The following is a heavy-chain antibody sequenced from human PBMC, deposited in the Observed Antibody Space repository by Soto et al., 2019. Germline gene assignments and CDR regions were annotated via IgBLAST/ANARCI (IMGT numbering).Heavy chain of an antibody. CDR1: GGSISSSSYY. J-gene: IGHJ5*02. CDR3: AREYDILTGPRAEIWFDP. V-gene: IGHV4-39*01. D-gene: IGHD3-9*01. Sequence: SETLSLTCTVSGGSISSSSYYWGWIRQPPGKGLEWIGSIYYSGSTYYNPSLKSRVTISVDTSKNQFSLKLSSVTAADTAVYYCAREYDILTGPRAEIWFDPRGQGTLVTVSS. CDR2: IYYSGST.